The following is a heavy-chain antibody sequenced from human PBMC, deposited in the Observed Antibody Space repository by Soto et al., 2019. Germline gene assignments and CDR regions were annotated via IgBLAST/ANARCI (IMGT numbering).Heavy chain of an antibody. V-gene: IGHV4-59*01. CDR2: VYYSGNT. CDR3: ARKGAAAPYAHYYMDV. Sequence: RPSETLSLTCTVSGGSISPYYWSWIRQPPGKGLEWIGYVYYSGNTNYNPSLESRVTISVDTSRNQFSLNLTSATAADTAVYYCARKGAAAPYAHYYMDVWGRGTTVTVSS. CDR1: GGSISPYY. D-gene: IGHD6-13*01. J-gene: IGHJ6*03.